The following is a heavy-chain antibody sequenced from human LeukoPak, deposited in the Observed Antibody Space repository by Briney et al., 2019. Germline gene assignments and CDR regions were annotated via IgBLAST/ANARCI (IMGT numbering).Heavy chain of an antibody. CDR3: ARDLSVAYCGGDCYSFLDY. CDR1: GFTFSSYS. Sequence: GGSLRLSSAASGFTFSSYSMNWVRQAPGKGLEWVSYISSSSSTIYYADSVKGRFTISRDNAKNSLYLQMNSLRAEDTAVYYCARDLSVAYCGGDCYSFLDYWGQGTLVTVSS. CDR2: ISSSSSTI. V-gene: IGHV3-48*01. J-gene: IGHJ4*02. D-gene: IGHD2-21*01.